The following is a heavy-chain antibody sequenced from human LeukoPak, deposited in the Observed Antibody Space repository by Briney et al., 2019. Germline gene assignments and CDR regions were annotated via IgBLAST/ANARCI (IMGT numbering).Heavy chain of an antibody. J-gene: IGHJ4*02. D-gene: IGHD5-18*01. V-gene: IGHV4-59*01. CDR3: ARVGDTAMANDY. CDR2: IYYSGST. Sequence: SETLSLTCTVSGGSISSYYWSWIRQPPGKGLEWIGYIYYSGSTNYNPSLKSRVTISVDTSKNQSSLKLSSVTAADTAVYYCARVGDTAMANDYWGQGTLVTVSS. CDR1: GGSISSYY.